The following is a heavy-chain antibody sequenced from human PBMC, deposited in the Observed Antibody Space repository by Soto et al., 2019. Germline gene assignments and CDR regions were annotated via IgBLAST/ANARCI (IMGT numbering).Heavy chain of an antibody. V-gene: IGHV4-59*01. J-gene: IGHJ6*02. CDR1: GGSISSYY. CDR3: AREGPMVRGVRNYYGMDV. CDR2: IYYSGST. Sequence: SETLSLTCTVSGGSISSYYWSWIRQPPGKGLEWIGYIYYSGSTNYNPSLKSRVTISVDTSKNQFSLKLSSVTAADTAVYYCAREGPMVRGVRNYYGMDVWGQGTTVTV. D-gene: IGHD3-10*01.